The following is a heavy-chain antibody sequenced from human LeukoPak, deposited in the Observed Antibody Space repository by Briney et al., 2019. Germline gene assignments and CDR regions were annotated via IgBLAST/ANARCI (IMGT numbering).Heavy chain of an antibody. J-gene: IGHJ5*02. CDR2: ISHSGGT. CDR1: GGSIYNYY. CDR3: TRGGGSTSGWYNWFDP. Sequence: SETLSLTCSVSGGSIYNYYWSWIRQPPGKGLEWIGHISHSGGTSYHPSLTSRVTISVDMSKNQFSLNLTSVTAADTAVYYCTRGGGSTSGWYNWFDPWGQGTLVTVSS. D-gene: IGHD6-19*01. V-gene: IGHV4-59*01.